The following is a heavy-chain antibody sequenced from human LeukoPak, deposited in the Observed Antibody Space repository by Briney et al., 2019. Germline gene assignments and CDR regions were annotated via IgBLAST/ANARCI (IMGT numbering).Heavy chain of an antibody. V-gene: IGHV3-30*18. Sequence: GGSLRLSCAASGFTFSSYGMHWVRQAPGKGLEWVAVISYDGNNKYYADSVKGRFTISRDNSKNTLYLQMNSLRAEDTAVYYCAKNLIAARRPYYYYGMDVWGQGTTVTVSS. D-gene: IGHD6-6*01. CDR2: ISYDGNNK. J-gene: IGHJ6*02. CDR1: GFTFSSYG. CDR3: AKNLIAARRPYYYYGMDV.